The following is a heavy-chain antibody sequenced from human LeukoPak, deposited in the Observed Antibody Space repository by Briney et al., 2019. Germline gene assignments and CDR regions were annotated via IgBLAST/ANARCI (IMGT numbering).Heavy chain of an antibody. CDR2: ISGSGGST. V-gene: IGHV3-23*01. CDR1: GFTFSSYA. D-gene: IGHD3-22*01. CDR3: AKFDSSGYPRAPLGY. J-gene: IGHJ4*02. Sequence: GGSLRLSCAASGFTFSSYAMSWARQAPGKGLEGVSAISGSGGSTSYADSVKGRFTISRDNSKNTLYLQMNSLRAEDTAVYYCAKFDSSGYPRAPLGYWGQGTLVTVSS.